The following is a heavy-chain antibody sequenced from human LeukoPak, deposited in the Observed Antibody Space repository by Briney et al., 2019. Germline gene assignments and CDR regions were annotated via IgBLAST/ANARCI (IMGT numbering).Heavy chain of an antibody. CDR1: GFTLSNYP. V-gene: IGHV3-23*01. D-gene: IGHD6-19*01. CDR3: AKGLAVATSYFDY. CDR2: ICAGGGAT. Sequence: GGSLRLSCAASGFTLSNYPMSWVRQAPGKGLEWVSPICAGGGATYYADSVKGRFTFSTDSSKNTLYLQMNSLKAEDTAVYYCAKGLAVATSYFDYWGQGTLVTVSS. J-gene: IGHJ4*02.